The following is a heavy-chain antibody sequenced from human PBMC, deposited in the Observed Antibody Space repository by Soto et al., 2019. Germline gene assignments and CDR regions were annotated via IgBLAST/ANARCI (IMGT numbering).Heavy chain of an antibody. V-gene: IGHV3-30*18. J-gene: IGHJ3*02. CDR2: ISYDGSNK. Sequence: QVQLVESGGGVVQPGRSLRLSCAASGFTFSSYGMHWVRQAPGKGLEWVAVISYDGSNKYYADSVKGRFTISRDNSKNTLYLQMNSLRAEDTAVYYCPKGGGGLLWFGELSDAFDIWGQGTMVTVSS. CDR3: PKGGGGLLWFGELSDAFDI. D-gene: IGHD3-10*01. CDR1: GFTFSSYG.